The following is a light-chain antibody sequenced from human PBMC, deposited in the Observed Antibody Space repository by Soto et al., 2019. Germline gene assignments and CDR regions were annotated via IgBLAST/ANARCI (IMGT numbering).Light chain of an antibody. CDR2: DAS. J-gene: IGKJ1*01. V-gene: IGKV3-11*01. CDR1: QSVSSY. CDR3: QQRSSWPVT. Sequence: EIVLTQSPGTLSLSPGERATLSCRASQSVSSYLAWYQQKPGQAPRLLIDDASTRATGISARFSGSGSGTDFTLTISSLEPEDFAVYYCQQRSSWPVTFGQGTRVEVK.